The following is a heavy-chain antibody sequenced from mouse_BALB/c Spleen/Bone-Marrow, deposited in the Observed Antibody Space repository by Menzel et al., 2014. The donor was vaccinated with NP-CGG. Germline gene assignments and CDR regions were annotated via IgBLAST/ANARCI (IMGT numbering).Heavy chain of an antibody. Sequence: EVQLQQSGPGLVKPSQSLSLTCSVTGYSITSGYYWYWIRQFPGNKLEWMGYISYDGSNNYNPSLKNRISITCDTSKNQFFLKLNSVTTEDTATYYCARGDGNYGGAMDYWGQGTSVTVSS. J-gene: IGHJ4*01. CDR3: ARGDGNYGGAMDY. CDR1: GYSITSGYY. V-gene: IGHV3-6*02. D-gene: IGHD2-1*01. CDR2: ISYDGSN.